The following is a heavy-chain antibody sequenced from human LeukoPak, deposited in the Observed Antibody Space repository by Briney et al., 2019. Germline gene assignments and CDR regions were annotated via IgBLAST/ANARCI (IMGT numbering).Heavy chain of an antibody. V-gene: IGHV3-23*01. J-gene: IGHJ6*03. CDR2: ISGSGGST. CDR1: GFTFSSYA. CDR3: ARGPTFDYDFWSGYPSFYYYYYMDV. Sequence: GGSLRLSCAASGFTFSSYAMSWVRQAPGKGLEWVSAISGSGGSTYYADSVKGRFTISRDNAKNSLYLQMNSLRAEDTAVYYCARGPTFDYDFWSGYPSFYYYYYMDVWGKGTTVTVSS. D-gene: IGHD3-3*01.